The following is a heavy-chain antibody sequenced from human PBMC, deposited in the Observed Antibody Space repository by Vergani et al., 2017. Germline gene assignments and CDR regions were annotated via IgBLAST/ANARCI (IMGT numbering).Heavy chain of an antibody. CDR2: IYYSGST. CDR3: ARYRSWYCSGGSCPDNWFDP. CDR1: GGSISSGGYY. D-gene: IGHD2-15*01. Sequence: QVQLQESGPGLVKPSQTLSLTCTVSGGSISSGGYYWSWIRQHPGKGLEWIGYIYYSGSTYYNPSLKSRVTISVDTSKNQFSLKLSSVTAADTAVYYCARYRSWYCSGGSCPDNWFDPWGQGTLVTVSS. J-gene: IGHJ5*02. V-gene: IGHV4-31*03.